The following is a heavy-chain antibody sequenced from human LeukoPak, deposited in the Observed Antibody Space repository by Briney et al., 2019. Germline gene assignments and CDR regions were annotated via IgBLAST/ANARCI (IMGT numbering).Heavy chain of an antibody. CDR1: VGSISSYY. CDR3: ARHSNQYCGGDCYSRWFDP. J-gene: IGHJ5*02. D-gene: IGHD2-21*02. CDR2: ISYTGRT. Sequence: SETLSLTCTVSVGSISSYYWSWIRQPPGKALEWVGFISYTGRTNYNPSLKRRVTISVDTSKQQFYLKLTSVTAADAAVYYCARHSNQYCGGDCYSRWFDPWGQGTLVTVSS. V-gene: IGHV4-59*08.